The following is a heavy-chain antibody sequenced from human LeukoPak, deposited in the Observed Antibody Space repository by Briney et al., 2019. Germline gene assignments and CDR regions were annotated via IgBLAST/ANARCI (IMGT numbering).Heavy chain of an antibody. J-gene: IGHJ5*02. CDR2: ISGSGGST. CDR3: AKGHTAMPDVWFDP. V-gene: IGHV3-23*01. Sequence: PGGSLRLSCAASGFTFSSYAMSWVRQAPGKGLEWVSAISGSGGSTYYADSVKGRFTISRDDSKNTLYLQMNSLRAEDTAVYYCAKGHTAMPDVWFDPWGQGTLVTVSS. D-gene: IGHD5-18*01. CDR1: GFTFSSYA.